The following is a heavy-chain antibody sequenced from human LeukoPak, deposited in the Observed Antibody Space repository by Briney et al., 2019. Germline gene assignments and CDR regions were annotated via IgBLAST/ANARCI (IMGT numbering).Heavy chain of an antibody. J-gene: IGHJ4*02. V-gene: IGHV1-18*01. D-gene: IGHD3-9*01. CDR1: GYTFTSYG. Sequence: ASVKVSCKASGYTFTSYGIGWVRQAPGQGLEWMGWISAYNGNTNYAQKLQGRVTMTTDTSTSTAYMELRSLRSDDTAVYYCARVRGYYDILTGYFFDYWGQGTLVTVSS. CDR2: ISAYNGNT. CDR3: ARVRGYYDILTGYFFDY.